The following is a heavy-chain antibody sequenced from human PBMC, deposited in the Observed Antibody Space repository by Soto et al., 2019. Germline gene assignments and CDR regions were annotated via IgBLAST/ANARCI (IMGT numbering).Heavy chain of an antibody. J-gene: IGHJ6*03. Sequence: SETLSLTCTVSGGSISSYYWSWIRQPPGKGLEGLGNIYYSGSTNYNPSLKSRVTISVDTSKNQFSLKLSSVTAADTAVYYCARACRNSGSYYYYYMDVWGKGTTVTVSS. CDR2: IYYSGST. CDR3: ARACRNSGSYYYYYMDV. V-gene: IGHV4-59*01. CDR1: GGSISSYY. D-gene: IGHD1-26*01.